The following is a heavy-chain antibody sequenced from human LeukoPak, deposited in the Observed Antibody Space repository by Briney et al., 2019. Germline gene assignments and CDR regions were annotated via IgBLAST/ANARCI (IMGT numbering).Heavy chain of an antibody. Sequence: SETLSLTCTVSGGSISGSSYYWGWIRQPPGKGLEWIGSINYSGSTYYNPSLKSRVTISVDTSKNQFSLKLSSVTAADTAVYYCARLSQGCFDYWGQGTLVTVSS. CDR2: INYSGST. CDR3: ARLSQGCFDY. CDR1: GGSISGSSYY. D-gene: IGHD3-3*02. V-gene: IGHV4-39*01. J-gene: IGHJ4*02.